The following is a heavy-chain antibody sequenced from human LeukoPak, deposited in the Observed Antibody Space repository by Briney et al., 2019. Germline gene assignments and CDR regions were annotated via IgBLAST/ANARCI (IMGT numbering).Heavy chain of an antibody. V-gene: IGHV5-51*01. Sequence: GESLKISCTGSEDTFTTYWIAWVRQMPGRGLEWMGIIYPGDSDTRYSPSFHGQVTISADTSISTAYLQWRSLKASDTAMYYCATLRGPDGAFYFAYWGQGTLVTVSS. J-gene: IGHJ4*02. CDR2: IYPGDSDT. CDR1: EDTFTTYW. D-gene: IGHD3-16*01. CDR3: ATLRGPDGAFYFAY.